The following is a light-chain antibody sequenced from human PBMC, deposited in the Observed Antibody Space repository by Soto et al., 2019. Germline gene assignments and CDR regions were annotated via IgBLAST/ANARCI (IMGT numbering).Light chain of an antibody. CDR1: VNIHNY. V-gene: IGKV3-11*01. CDR3: QQRSNWPPTLA. CDR2: DAS. Sequence: EIVLTQSPATLSLSPGARATLSCRANVNIHNYLAWYQQKPGQSPRLLIYDASNRATGIPARFSGSGSGTDFTLTISSLEPEDFAVYYCQQRSNWPPTLAFGGGTKVEIK. J-gene: IGKJ4*01.